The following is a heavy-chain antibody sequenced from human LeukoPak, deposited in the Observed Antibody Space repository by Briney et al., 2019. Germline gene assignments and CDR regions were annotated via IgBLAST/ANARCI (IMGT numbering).Heavy chain of an antibody. CDR1: GYSISSGYY. CDR3: ARVLRFPVLQFDY. Sequence: PSETLSLTCTVSGYSISSGYYWGWIRQPPGKGLEWIGSIYHSGSTYYNPSLKSRVTISVDTSKNQFSLKLSSVTAADTAVYYCARVLRFPVLQFDYWGQGALVTVSS. J-gene: IGHJ4*02. V-gene: IGHV4-38-2*02. CDR2: IYHSGST. D-gene: IGHD5-24*01.